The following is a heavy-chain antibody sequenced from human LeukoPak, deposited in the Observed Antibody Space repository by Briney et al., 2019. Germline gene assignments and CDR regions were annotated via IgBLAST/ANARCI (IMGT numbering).Heavy chain of an antibody. Sequence: PSETLSLTSTVSGGSISSSSYYWGWIRQPPGKGLEWIGSIYYSGSTYYNPSLKSRVTISVDTSKNQFSLKLSSVTAADTAVYYCARIVDLSSFADYWGQGTLVTVSS. CDR1: GGSISSSSYY. CDR2: IYYSGST. CDR3: ARIVDLSSFADY. D-gene: IGHD6-13*01. J-gene: IGHJ4*02. V-gene: IGHV4-39*01.